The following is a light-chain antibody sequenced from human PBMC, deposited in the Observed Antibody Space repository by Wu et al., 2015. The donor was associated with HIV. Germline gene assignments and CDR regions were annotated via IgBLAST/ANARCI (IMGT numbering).Light chain of an antibody. Sequence: EIVLTQSPGALSLSPGERATLSCRASQSVSSTYLAWYQQKPGQAPRLLIYGASSRATGIPDWFSGSGSGTDFTLTISRLEPEDFAVYYCQQYSSSPWTFGQGTKVEIK. V-gene: IGKV3-20*01. CDR1: QSVSSTY. CDR3: QQYSSSPWT. CDR2: GAS. J-gene: IGKJ1*01.